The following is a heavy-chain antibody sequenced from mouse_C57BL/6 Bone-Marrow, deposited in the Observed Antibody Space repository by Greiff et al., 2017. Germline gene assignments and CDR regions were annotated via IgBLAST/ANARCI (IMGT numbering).Heavy chain of an antibody. CDR1: GFSLSTFGMG. Sequence: QVTLKESGPGILQPSQTLSLTCSFSGFSLSTFGMGVGWIRQPSGKGLEWLAHIWWDDDKYYNPALKSRLTLSKDTSKNPVSLKIAKVDTADTATYYCAPTGIYYDYDGGFAYWGQGTLVTVSA. CDR2: IWWDDDK. J-gene: IGHJ3*01. D-gene: IGHD2-4*01. V-gene: IGHV8-8*01. CDR3: APTGIYYDYDGGFAY.